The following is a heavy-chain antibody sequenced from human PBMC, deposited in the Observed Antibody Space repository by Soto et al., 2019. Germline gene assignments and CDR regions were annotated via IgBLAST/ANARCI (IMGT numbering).Heavy chain of an antibody. CDR3: AKGRGGSGSLTPRVDF. J-gene: IGHJ4*02. Sequence: EVQLLESGGGLVQPGGSLRLSCAASGFTFNNYAMTWVRQAPGKGLEWVSASSGGGDTTSYADSVKGRFTVSRDGSKTTLDLQMSSLRAEDTALYYCAKGRGGSGSLTPRVDFWGQGTLVTVSS. CDR2: SSGGGDTT. V-gene: IGHV3-23*01. D-gene: IGHD3-10*01. CDR1: GFTFNNYA.